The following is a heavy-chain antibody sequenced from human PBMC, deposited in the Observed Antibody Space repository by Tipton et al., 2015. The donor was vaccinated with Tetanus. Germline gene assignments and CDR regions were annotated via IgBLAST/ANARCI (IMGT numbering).Heavy chain of an antibody. V-gene: IGHV3-53*01. D-gene: IGHD1-26*01. J-gene: IGHJ4*01. CDR1: GFTVGSNY. Sequence: SLRLSCAASGFTVGSNYMGWVRQAPGKGLEWVSFIYAGGSTYYADSVQGRFTISRDTSRNTLYLQMNSLRIDDTAVYYRVRTFTGSYNNWGHGTLVTVSS. CDR3: VRTFTGSYNN. CDR2: IYAGGST.